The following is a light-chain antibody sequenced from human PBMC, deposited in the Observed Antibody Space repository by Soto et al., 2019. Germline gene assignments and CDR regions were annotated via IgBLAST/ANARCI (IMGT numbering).Light chain of an antibody. CDR1: QPISTY. CDR3: QQSFRVPRT. Sequence: DILMTQSPSSLSASVGGSVTLTCRTSQPISTYLNWYQHKSGRAPQLLIYAASSLQTGVPSRFSGSGSGTEFTLTISSLQPEDFATYYCQQSFRVPRTFGQGTKVEI. V-gene: IGKV1-39*01. J-gene: IGKJ1*01. CDR2: AAS.